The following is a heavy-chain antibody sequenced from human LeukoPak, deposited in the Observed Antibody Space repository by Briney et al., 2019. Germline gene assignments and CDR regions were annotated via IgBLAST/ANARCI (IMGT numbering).Heavy chain of an antibody. V-gene: IGHV1-2*02. CDR2: INPKSGAA. D-gene: IGHD6-13*01. CDR3: ARGAEAETSPLDF. CDR1: GYIFSDYY. J-gene: IGHJ4*02. Sequence: ASVKVSCKASGYIFSDYYMHWVRQARGQGLEWLGWINPKSGAADYAQQFRGRVTMTRDTSINTDYMEMKRVTSDDTAVYYCARGAEAETSPLDFWGQGTLVIVS.